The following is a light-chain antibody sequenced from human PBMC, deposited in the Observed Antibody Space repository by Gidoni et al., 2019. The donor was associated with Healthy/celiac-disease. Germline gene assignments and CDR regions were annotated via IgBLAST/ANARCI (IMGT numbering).Light chain of an antibody. CDR1: QDISNY. CDR2: DAS. J-gene: IGKJ4*01. Sequence: DIQMTQSPSSLSASVGDRVTITCQAIQDISNYLNWYQQKPGKAPKLLIYDASNLETVVPTRCSGSGSGTDFTFTISSLQPEDIATYYCQQYDNLPLTFGGGTKVEIK. CDR3: QQYDNLPLT. V-gene: IGKV1-33*01.